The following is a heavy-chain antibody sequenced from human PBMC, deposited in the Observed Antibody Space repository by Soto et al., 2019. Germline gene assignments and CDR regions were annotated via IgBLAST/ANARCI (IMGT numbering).Heavy chain of an antibody. Sequence: GGSLRLSCAVSGFTFSNYWMHWVRQAPGKGLVWVSRINADGSSTSYADSVKGRFTISRDNAKNTLYLQMNSLKTEDTAVYYCTTDSLIAIFGVVIIPPTVGMDVWGQGTTVTVSS. V-gene: IGHV3-74*01. CDR2: INADGSST. CDR1: GFTFSNYW. D-gene: IGHD3-3*01. J-gene: IGHJ6*02. CDR3: TTDSLIAIFGVVIIPPTVGMDV.